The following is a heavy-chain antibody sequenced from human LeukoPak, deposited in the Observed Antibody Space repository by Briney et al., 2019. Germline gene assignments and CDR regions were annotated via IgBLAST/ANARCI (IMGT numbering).Heavy chain of an antibody. D-gene: IGHD3-10*01. J-gene: IGHJ4*02. Sequence: GGSLRLSCAASGFTVSRDYMTWVRQAPRKGLESVSVIYAGGYTYYADSVKGRFTISRDDSKNTLYLQMSSLRAEDTAVYYCARDSTASGRQMAYSFDYWGQGTLVTVSS. V-gene: IGHV3-66*01. CDR1: GFTVSRDY. CDR2: IYAGGYT. CDR3: ARDSTASGRQMAYSFDY.